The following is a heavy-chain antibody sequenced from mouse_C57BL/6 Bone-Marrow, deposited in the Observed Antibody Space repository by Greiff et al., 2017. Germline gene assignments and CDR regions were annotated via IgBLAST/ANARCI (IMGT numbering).Heavy chain of an antibody. CDR3: ARDAKEYGYYGFAY. CDR1: GFTFSDFY. J-gene: IGHJ3*01. D-gene: IGHD2-10*02. V-gene: IGHV7-1*01. CDR2: SRNKANDSST. Sequence: EVKLMESGGGLVQSGRSLRLSCATSGFTFSDFYMEWVRQAPGKGLEWIAASRNKANDSSTEYSASVKGRFIVSTDTSQSILYIQMNALRAEDTAIYYCARDAKEYGYYGFAYWGQGTLVTVSA.